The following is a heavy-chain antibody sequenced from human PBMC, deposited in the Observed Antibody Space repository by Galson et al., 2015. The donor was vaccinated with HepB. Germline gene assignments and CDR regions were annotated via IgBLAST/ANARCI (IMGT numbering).Heavy chain of an antibody. V-gene: IGHV3-11*01. CDR3: ARDRGAGNTFDV. CDR2: IDSSGTII. D-gene: IGHD3-10*01. CDR1: GFTFSDYY. Sequence: SLRLSCAASGFTFSDYYMSWIRQAPGKGLEWVSYIDSSGTIINYADSVKGRLTISRDNAKNSLFLQMISLRAEDTAVYYCARDRGAGNTFDVWGQGTMVTVSS. J-gene: IGHJ3*01.